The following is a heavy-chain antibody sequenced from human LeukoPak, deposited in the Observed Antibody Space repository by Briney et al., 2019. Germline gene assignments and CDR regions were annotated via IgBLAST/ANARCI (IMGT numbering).Heavy chain of an antibody. J-gene: IGHJ4*02. CDR1: GLTFSDHH. D-gene: IGHD3-22*01. CDR2: SRNKGRGYST. V-gene: IGHV3-72*01. Sequence: GGSLRLSCAASGLTFSDHHMDWVRQAPGKGLEWIGRSRNKGRGYSTVFAASVKGRFTISRDEPKNSLYLQMNSLKTEDTAVDHCTRFFYYETGGYYPDHWGQGTLVTVSS. CDR3: TRFFYYETGGYYPDH.